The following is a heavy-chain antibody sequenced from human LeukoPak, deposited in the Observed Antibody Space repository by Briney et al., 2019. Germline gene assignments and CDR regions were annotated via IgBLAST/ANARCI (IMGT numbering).Heavy chain of an antibody. Sequence: GGSLRLSRAASGFTFSSYGMHWVRQAPGKGLEWVAVIWYDGGNKYYADSVKGRFTISRDNSKNTLYLQMSSLRSEDTAVYYCAKDQGFSSGWYDLDFWGQGTLVTVSS. J-gene: IGHJ4*02. CDR2: IWYDGGNK. CDR3: AKDQGFSSGWYDLDF. V-gene: IGHV3-33*06. D-gene: IGHD6-19*01. CDR1: GFTFSSYG.